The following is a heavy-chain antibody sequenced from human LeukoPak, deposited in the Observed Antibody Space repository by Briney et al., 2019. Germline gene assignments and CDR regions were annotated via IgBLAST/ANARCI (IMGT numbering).Heavy chain of an antibody. D-gene: IGHD7-27*01. Sequence: SETLSLTCAVSGGSISSGGSHWSWIRQHPGKGLEWIGYIYYSGSTYYNPSLENRLTMSVDTSKNQFSLHLTSVTAADTAVYYCARDWGTYFDYWGQGTLVTVSS. CDR2: IYYSGST. J-gene: IGHJ4*02. CDR3: ARDWGTYFDY. CDR1: GGSISSGGSH. V-gene: IGHV4-31*11.